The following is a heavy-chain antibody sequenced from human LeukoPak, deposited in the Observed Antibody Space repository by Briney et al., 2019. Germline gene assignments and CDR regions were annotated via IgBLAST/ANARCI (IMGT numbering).Heavy chain of an antibody. D-gene: IGHD3-22*01. CDR1: RFTFSSYS. V-gene: IGHV3-21*01. J-gene: IGHJ4*02. Sequence: GGSLRLSCAASRFTFSSYSMNWVRQAPGKGLEWVSSISSSSSYIYYADSVKGRFTISRDNAKNSLYLQMNSLRAEDTAVYYCARDYSGGGYYDSSGYPDYWGQGTLVTVSS. CDR3: ARDYSGGGYYDSSGYPDY. CDR2: ISSSSSYI.